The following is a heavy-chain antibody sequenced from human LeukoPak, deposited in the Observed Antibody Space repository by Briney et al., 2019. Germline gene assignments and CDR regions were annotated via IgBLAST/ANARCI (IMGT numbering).Heavy chain of an antibody. CDR1: GGSISSGDYY. CDR3: ARGGGLRYFDWSPRDAFDI. Sequence: SQTLSLTCTVSGGSISSGDYYWSWIRQPPGKGLEWIGYIYYSGSTYYNPSLKSRVTISVDTSKNQFSLKLSSVTAADTAVYYCARGGGLRYFDWSPRDAFDIWAKGQWSPSLQ. CDR2: IYYSGST. J-gene: IGHJ3*02. V-gene: IGHV4-30-4*01. D-gene: IGHD3-9*01.